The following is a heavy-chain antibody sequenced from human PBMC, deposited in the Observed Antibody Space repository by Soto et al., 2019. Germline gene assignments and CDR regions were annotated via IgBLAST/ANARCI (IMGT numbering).Heavy chain of an antibody. D-gene: IGHD3-10*01. CDR2: ISSNGGST. V-gene: IGHV3-64*02. J-gene: IGHJ4*02. CDR3: ARDSGYYYGSGPFDY. CDR1: GFTFSSYA. Sequence: GGSLRLSCAASGFTFSSYAMHWVRQAPGKGLEYVSAISSNGGSTYYADSVKGRFTISRDNSKNTLYLQMGSLRAEDMAVYYCARDSGYYYGSGPFDYWGQGTLVTVSS.